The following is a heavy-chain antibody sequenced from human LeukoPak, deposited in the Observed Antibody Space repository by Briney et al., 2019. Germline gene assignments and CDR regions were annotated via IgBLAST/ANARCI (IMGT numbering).Heavy chain of an antibody. V-gene: IGHV1-18*01. CDR3: ARAGLLWFGELLYGDY. Sequence: ASVKVSCKASGYTFTGYYIHWVRQAPGQGLEWMGWISAYNGNTNYAQKLQGRVTMTTDTSTSTAYMELRSLRSDDTAVYYCARAGLLWFGELLYGDYWGQGTLVTVSS. CDR1: GYTFTGYY. D-gene: IGHD3-10*01. CDR2: ISAYNGNT. J-gene: IGHJ4*02.